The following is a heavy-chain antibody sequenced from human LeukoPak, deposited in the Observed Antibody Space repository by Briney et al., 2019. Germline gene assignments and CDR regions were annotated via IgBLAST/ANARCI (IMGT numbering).Heavy chain of an antibody. D-gene: IGHD3-22*01. Sequence: PSETLSLTCTVSGGSISGYYWSWIRQPPGKGLEWIGYIYYSGSTNYNPSLKSRVTISVDTSKNQFSLKLSSVTAADTAVYYCARAHITMIVDGSAAFGIWGQGTMVTVSS. CDR3: ARAHITMIVDGSAAFGI. V-gene: IGHV4-59*01. J-gene: IGHJ3*02. CDR1: GGSISGYY. CDR2: IYYSGST.